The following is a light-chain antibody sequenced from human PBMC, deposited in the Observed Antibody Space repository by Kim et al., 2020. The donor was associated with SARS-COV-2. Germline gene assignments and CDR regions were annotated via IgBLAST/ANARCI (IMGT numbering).Light chain of an antibody. Sequence: TISCTRSNPTIWAGSDVHWYQQLPGAAPKLLIYGNSNRPSGVPDRFSGSKSGTSASLAITGLQAEDEADYYCQSYDSSLSGPWVFGGGTQLTVL. J-gene: IGLJ3*02. V-gene: IGLV1-40*01. CDR3: QSYDSSLSGPWV. CDR1: NPTIWAGSD. CDR2: GNS.